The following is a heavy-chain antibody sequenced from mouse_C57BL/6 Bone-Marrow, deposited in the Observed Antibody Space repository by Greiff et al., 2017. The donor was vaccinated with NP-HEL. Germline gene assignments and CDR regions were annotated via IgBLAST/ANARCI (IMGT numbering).Heavy chain of an antibody. CDR2: INPYNGGT. CDR3: AIYYYGSSLYAMDY. V-gene: IGHV1-19*01. D-gene: IGHD1-1*01. J-gene: IGHJ4*01. CDR1: GYAFPDYY. Sequence: EVQLQQSGPVLVKPGASVQMSCKASGYAFPDYYMNWVKQSHGKSLEWIGVINPYNGGTSYNQKFKGKATLTVDKSSSTAYMELNSLTSEDSAVYYCAIYYYGSSLYAMDYWGQGTSVTVSS.